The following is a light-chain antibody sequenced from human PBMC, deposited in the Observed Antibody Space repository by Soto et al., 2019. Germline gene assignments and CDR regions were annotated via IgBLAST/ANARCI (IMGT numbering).Light chain of an antibody. V-gene: IGLV2-8*01. CDR3: SSYAGSSILV. CDR1: SSDVGGYKS. CDR2: EVT. J-gene: IGLJ2*01. Sequence: QSALTQPPSASGSPGQSVTISCTGTSSDVGGYKSVSWYQHRPGKAPKLMIYEVTKRPSGVPDRFSGSKSANTASLTVSGLQAEDEADYYCSSYAGSSILVFVGGTKLTVL.